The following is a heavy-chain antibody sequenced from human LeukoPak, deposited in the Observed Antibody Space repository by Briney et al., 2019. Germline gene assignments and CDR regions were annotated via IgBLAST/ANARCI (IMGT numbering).Heavy chain of an antibody. V-gene: IGHV3-23*01. D-gene: IGHD2-15*01. CDR1: GFTFSSYA. Sequence: PEGSLRLSCAASGFTFSSYAMSWVRQAPGKGLEWVSAISGSGGSTYYADSVKGRFTISRDNSKNTLYLQMNSLRAEDTAVYYCAKVFSLRWFSYYFDYWGQGTLVTVSS. CDR2: ISGSGGST. J-gene: IGHJ4*02. CDR3: AKVFSLRWFSYYFDY.